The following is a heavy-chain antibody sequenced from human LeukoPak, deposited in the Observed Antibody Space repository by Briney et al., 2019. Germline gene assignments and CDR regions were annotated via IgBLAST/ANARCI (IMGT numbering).Heavy chain of an antibody. CDR1: GFTFSSYW. J-gene: IGHJ4*02. CDR3: AGWETGTTRYFES. Sequence: GGSLRLSCTVSGFTFSSYWMNCVRQTPGTGLEWVANIKEDGSEKYYVDSVKGRFTISRDNAKSSLYLQMNSLRAEDTAVYYSAGWETGTTRYFESWGQGTLVTVSS. V-gene: IGHV3-7*04. CDR2: IKEDGSEK. D-gene: IGHD1-1*01.